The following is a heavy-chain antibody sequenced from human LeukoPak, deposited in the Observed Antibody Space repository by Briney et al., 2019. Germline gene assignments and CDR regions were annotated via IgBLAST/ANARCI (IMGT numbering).Heavy chain of an antibody. CDR3: ARGESSTRPFDY. V-gene: IGHV3-21*01. CDR2: ISSSSSYI. D-gene: IGHD6-13*01. Sequence: GGSLRLSCAASGFTFSSDSMNWVRQAPGKGLEWVSSISSSSSYIYYADSVKGRFTISRDNAKNSLYLQMNSLRAEDTAVYYCARGESSTRPFDYWGQGTLVTVSS. CDR1: GFTFSSDS. J-gene: IGHJ4*02.